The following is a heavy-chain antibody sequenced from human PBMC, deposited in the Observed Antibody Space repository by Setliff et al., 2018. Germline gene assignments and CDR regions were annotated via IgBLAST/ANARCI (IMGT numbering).Heavy chain of an antibody. D-gene: IGHD3-22*01. CDR2: IYYSGST. J-gene: IGHJ3*02. Sequence: SETLSLTCTVSGGSISSGGYYWSWIRQHSGKGLEWIGYIYYSGSTYYDPSLKSRVTISVDTSKNQFSLKLSSVTAADTAVYYCARDRSYYDSSGYYDYAFDIWGQGTMVTVSS. V-gene: IGHV4-31*03. CDR1: GGSISSGGYY. CDR3: ARDRSYYDSSGYYDYAFDI.